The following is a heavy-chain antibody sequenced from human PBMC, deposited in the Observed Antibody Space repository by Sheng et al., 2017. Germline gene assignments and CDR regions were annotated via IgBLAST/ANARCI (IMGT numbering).Heavy chain of an antibody. Sequence: QVQLVQSGAEVKKPGSSVKVSCKASGGTFSSYAISWVRQAPGQGLEWMGGIIPIFGTANYAQKFQGRVTITADESTSTAYMELSSLRSEDTAVYYCARAGYSSSWGYYYYYYMDVWGQGTTVTVSS. V-gene: IGHV1-69*13. CDR1: GGTFSSYA. CDR3: ARAGYSSSWGYYYYYYMDV. J-gene: IGHJ6*03. CDR2: IIPIFGTA. D-gene: IGHD6-6*01.